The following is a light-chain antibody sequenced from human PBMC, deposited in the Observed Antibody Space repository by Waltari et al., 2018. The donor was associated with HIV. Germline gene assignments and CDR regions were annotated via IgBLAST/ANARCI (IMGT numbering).Light chain of an antibody. CDR1: NSDVGSYNL. J-gene: IGLJ1*01. CDR3: CSYAGSNTFV. CDR2: EGS. V-gene: IGLV2-23*03. Sequence: QSALTQPASVSGSPGQSITISCTGTNSDVGSYNLFSWYQQHPGKAPKLMIYEGSKRPSGVSNRFSGSKSSNTASLTISGLQAEDEADYYCCSYAGSNTFVFGTGTKVTVL.